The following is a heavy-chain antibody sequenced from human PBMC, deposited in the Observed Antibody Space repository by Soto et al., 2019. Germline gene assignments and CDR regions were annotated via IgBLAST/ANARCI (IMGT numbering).Heavy chain of an antibody. CDR3: AKRSAGWIGAVAGSYFLVY. Sequence: QAPGKGLEWVSAISGSGGSTYYADSVKGRFTISRDNSKNTLYLQMNSLRAEDTAVYYGAKRSAGWIGAVAGSYFLVYWGQGTLVTVSA. CDR2: ISGSGGST. D-gene: IGHD6-19*01. J-gene: IGHJ4*02. V-gene: IGHV3-23*01.